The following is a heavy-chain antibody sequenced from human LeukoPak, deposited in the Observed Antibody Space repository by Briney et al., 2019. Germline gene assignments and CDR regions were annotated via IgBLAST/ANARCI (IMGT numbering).Heavy chain of an antibody. CDR1: GFTFSSYA. CDR3: ARVPQWPVRGWYFDL. CDR2: ISGSGGST. J-gene: IGHJ2*01. D-gene: IGHD6-19*01. V-gene: IGHV3-23*01. Sequence: PGGSLRLSCAASGFTFSSYAMSWVRQAPGKGLEWVSAISGSGGSTYYADSVKGRFTISRDNAKNSLYLQMNSLRAEDTAVYYCARVPQWPVRGWYFDLWGRGTLVTVSS.